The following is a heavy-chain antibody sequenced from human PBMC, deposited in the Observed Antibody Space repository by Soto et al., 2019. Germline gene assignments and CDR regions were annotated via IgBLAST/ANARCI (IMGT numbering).Heavy chain of an antibody. J-gene: IGHJ6*02. CDR1: GFTFSSYG. V-gene: IGHV3-30*18. CDR2: ISYDGSNK. CDR3: AKDHYDFWSGYSVFQEDYYYYGMDV. Sequence: PGGSLRLSCAASGFTFSSYGMHWVRQAPGKGLEWVAVISYDGSNKYYADSVKGRFTISRDNSKNTLYLQMNSLRAEDTAVYYCAKDHYDFWSGYSVFQEDYYYYGMDVWGQGTTVTVSS. D-gene: IGHD3-3*01.